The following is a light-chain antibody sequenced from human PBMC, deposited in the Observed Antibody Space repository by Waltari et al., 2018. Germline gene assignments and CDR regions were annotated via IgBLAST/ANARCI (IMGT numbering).Light chain of an antibody. CDR3: QQSFSSPWT. Sequence: DIQMTQSPSSLSASVGDTATVTCRASQNIRTHLNWYQQKPATAPKLLIYAASTLHRGVPSRFSGSGSGTDFTLTVTNLQPDDFAIYFCQQSFSSPWTFGQGTRV. CDR2: AAS. V-gene: IGKV1-39*01. J-gene: IGKJ1*01. CDR1: QNIRTH.